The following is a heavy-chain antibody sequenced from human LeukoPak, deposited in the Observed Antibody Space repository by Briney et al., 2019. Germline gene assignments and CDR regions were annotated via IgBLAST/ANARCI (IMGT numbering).Heavy chain of an antibody. D-gene: IGHD3-3*01. CDR1: GGTFSSYA. J-gene: IGHJ6*03. CDR3: ARGSGDPGDYYYYYMDV. Sequence: SVKVSCKASGGTFSSYAISWVRQAPGQGLEWMGGIIPIFGTANYAQKFQGRVTLTADESTSTAYMELSSLRSEDTAVYYCARGSGDPGDYYYYYMDVWGKGTTVTISS. CDR2: IIPIFGTA. V-gene: IGHV1-69*13.